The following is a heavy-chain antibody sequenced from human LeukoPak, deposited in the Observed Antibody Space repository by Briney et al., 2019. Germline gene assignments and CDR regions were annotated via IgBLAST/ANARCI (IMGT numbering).Heavy chain of an antibody. J-gene: IGHJ6*02. D-gene: IGHD2-2*01. Sequence: SVKVSCKASRGTFSSYAISWVRQAPGQGLEWMGRIIPIFGIANYAQKFQGRVTITADKSTSTAYMELSSLRSEDTAVYYCARLRYCSSTSCYVSGYYYGMDVWGQGTTVTVSS. V-gene: IGHV1-69*04. CDR2: IIPIFGIA. CDR1: RGTFSSYA. CDR3: ARLRYCSSTSCYVSGYYYGMDV.